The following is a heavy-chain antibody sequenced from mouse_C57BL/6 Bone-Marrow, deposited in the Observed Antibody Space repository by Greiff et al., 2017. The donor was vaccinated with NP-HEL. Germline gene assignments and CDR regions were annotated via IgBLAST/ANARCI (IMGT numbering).Heavy chain of an antibody. CDR3: AGDGGRSNGKGYAMDY. V-gene: IGHV1-62-2*01. Sequence: QVQLQQSGAELVKPGASVKLSCKASGYTFTEYTIHWVKQRPGQGLEWIGWFYPGSGSTKYNEKFKYKATLTADKSSSTDYMELSRLTSEGSAVYYCAGDGGRSNGKGYAMDYWGQGTTVTVSS. J-gene: IGHJ4*01. CDR2: FYPGSGST. CDR1: GYTFTEYT. D-gene: IGHD1-3*01.